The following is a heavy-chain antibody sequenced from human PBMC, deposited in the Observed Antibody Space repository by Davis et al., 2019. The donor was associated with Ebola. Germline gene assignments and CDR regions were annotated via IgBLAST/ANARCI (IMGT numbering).Heavy chain of an antibody. J-gene: IGHJ4*02. V-gene: IGHV3-74*01. CDR3: ARDTEYSSGWYPFDY. CDR1: GFTFSSYW. Sequence: GESLKISCAASGFTFSSYWMHWVRQAPGKGLVWVSRINSDGSSTSYADSVKGRFTISRDNAKNTLYLQMNSLRAEDTAVYYCARDTEYSSGWYPFDYWGQGTLVTVSS. CDR2: INSDGSST. D-gene: IGHD6-19*01.